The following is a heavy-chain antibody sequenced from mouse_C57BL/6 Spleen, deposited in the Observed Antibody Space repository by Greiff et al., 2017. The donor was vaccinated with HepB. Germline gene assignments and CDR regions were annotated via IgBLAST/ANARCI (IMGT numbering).Heavy chain of an antibody. CDR1: GFTFSSYA. J-gene: IGHJ3*01. D-gene: IGHD1-1*01. CDR2: ISDGGSYT. V-gene: IGHV5-4*01. CDR3: ARGYYGSSSYWFAY. Sequence: EVQGVESGGGLVKPGGSLKLSCAASGFTFSSYAMSWVRQTPEKRLEWVATISDGGSYTYYPDNVKGRFTISRDNAKNNLYLQMSHLKSEDTAMYYCARGYYGSSSYWFAYWGQGTLVTVSA.